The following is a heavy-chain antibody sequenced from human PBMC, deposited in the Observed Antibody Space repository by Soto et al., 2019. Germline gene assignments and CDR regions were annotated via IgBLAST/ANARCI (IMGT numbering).Heavy chain of an antibody. CDR1: GYTFTSYG. J-gene: IGHJ4*02. D-gene: IGHD3-9*01. CDR3: ARARTYYYDVLTGYYSFDY. CDR2: ISAYNGNT. V-gene: IGHV1-18*01. Sequence: GASVKVSCKASGYTFTSYGISWVRQAPGQGLERMGWISAYNGNTNYAQKIQGKDTMTTDTSTITAYMELRSLSSDDTAVYYCARARTYYYDVLTGYYSFDYWGQGTLVTVSS.